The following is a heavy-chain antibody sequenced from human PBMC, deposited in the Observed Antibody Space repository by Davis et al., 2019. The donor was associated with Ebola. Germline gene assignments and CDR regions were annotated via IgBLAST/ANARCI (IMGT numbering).Heavy chain of an antibody. Sequence: GGSLRLSCAASGFTFSDYYMSWIRQAPGKGLEWVSAISGIGGSTYYADSVKGRFTISRDNSKNTLYLQMNSLRAEDTAIYYCAGGDFWSGQFDYWGQGTLVTVSS. CDR2: ISGIGGST. J-gene: IGHJ4*02. CDR3: AGGDFWSGQFDY. D-gene: IGHD3-3*01. CDR1: GFTFSDYY. V-gene: IGHV3-23*01.